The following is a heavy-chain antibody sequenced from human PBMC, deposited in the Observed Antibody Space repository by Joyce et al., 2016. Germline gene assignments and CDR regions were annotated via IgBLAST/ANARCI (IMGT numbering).Heavy chain of an antibody. V-gene: IGHV4-61*02. D-gene: IGHD5-18*01. CDR3: TGGRVDTSITPYHDY. CDR2: SYISGST. Sequence: QVQLQESGPGLVKPSQTLSLTCAVSGDSISSGTYYWSWVRQPAGKGLEWVGRSYISGSTTNHPSLKGRVAISVDTSKNQFSLKLSSVTAADTAIYYCTGGRVDTSITPYHDYWGQGALVTVSS. CDR1: GDSISSGTYY. J-gene: IGHJ4*02.